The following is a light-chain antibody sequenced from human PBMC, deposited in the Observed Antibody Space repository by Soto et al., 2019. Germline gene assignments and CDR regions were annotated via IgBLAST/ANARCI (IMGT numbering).Light chain of an antibody. CDR2: YDS. CDR1: NIGSKS. J-gene: IGLJ2*01. V-gene: IGLV3-21*04. CDR3: QVWDSSSDHP. Sequence: SYELTQPPSVSLAPGKTARITCGGNNIGSKSVNWYQQKPGQAPVLVIYYDSDRPSGIPERFSGSKSGNTATLTITRVEAGDEADYYCQVWDSSSDHPFGGGTQLTVL.